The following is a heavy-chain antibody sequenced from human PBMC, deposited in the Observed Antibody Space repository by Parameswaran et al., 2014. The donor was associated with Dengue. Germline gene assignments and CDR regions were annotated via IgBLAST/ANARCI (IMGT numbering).Heavy chain of an antibody. CDR3: ARVFGDYERHYGMDV. CDR2: INSDGSST. Sequence: WIRQPPGKGLVWVSRINSDGSSTSYADSVKGRFTISRDNAENTLYLQMNSLRAEDTAVYYCARVFGDYERHYGMDVWGQGTTVTVSS. V-gene: IGHV3-74*01. J-gene: IGHJ6*02. D-gene: IGHD4-17*01.